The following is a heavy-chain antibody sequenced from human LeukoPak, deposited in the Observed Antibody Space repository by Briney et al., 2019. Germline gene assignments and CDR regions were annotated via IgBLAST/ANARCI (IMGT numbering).Heavy chain of an antibody. CDR2: MNPNSGNT. D-gene: IGHD3-22*01. J-gene: IGHJ3*02. CDR1: GYTFISYD. Sequence: ASVKVSCKASGYTFISYDINWVRQATGQGLEWMGWMNPNSGNTGYAQKFQGRVTMTRNTSISTAYMELSSLRSEDTAVYYCARGSGGDSSGYYLDAFDIWGQGTMVTVSS. CDR3: ARGSGGDSSGYYLDAFDI. V-gene: IGHV1-8*01.